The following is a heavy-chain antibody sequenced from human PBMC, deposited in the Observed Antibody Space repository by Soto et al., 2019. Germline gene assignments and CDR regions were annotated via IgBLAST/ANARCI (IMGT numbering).Heavy chain of an antibody. D-gene: IGHD3-9*01. Sequence: GGSLRLSCAASGFTFSSYGMHWVRPAPGKGLEWVSVIRYGGSNTYYADSVKGRFTISRDNSKNTLYLQMNSLRAEDTAVYYCARDFETDALPGRLKYNWFDPWGQGVLVTVSS. J-gene: IGHJ5*02. CDR2: IRYGGSNT. CDR3: ARDFETDALPGRLKYNWFDP. CDR1: GFTFSSYG. V-gene: IGHV3-33*08.